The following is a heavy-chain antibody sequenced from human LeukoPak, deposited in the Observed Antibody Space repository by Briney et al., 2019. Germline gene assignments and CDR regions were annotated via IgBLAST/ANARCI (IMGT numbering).Heavy chain of an antibody. CDR1: GFTFSSYW. V-gene: IGHV3-7*01. Sequence: GGSLRLSCAASGFTFSSYWMSWVRQAPGKGLEWVANIKQDGSEKYYVDSVKGRFTISRDNAKNSLYLQMNSLRAEDTAVYYCARSRLNYYYYYMDVWGKGATVTVSS. CDR3: ARSRLNYYYYYMDV. CDR2: IKQDGSEK. J-gene: IGHJ6*03.